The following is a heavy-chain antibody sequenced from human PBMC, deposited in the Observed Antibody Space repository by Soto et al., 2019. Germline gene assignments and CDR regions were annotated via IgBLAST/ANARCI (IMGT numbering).Heavy chain of an antibody. J-gene: IGHJ4*01. CDR2: INPGNGNT. CDR1: GYTFTCYG. CDR3: ARDVENGKHSYVY. V-gene: IGHV1-3*01. Sequence: VKVSCKASGYTFTCYGINWVRQAPVRGLEWMGWINPGNGNTKYSQQFQGRVIIDRDTSASTAYMELSSLRAEDTAVYYCARDVENGKHSYVYWGHGTLVTVSS. D-gene: IGHD1-26*01.